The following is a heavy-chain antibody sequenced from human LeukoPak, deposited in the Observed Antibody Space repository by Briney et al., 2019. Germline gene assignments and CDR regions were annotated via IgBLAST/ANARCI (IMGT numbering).Heavy chain of an antibody. Sequence: SQTLSLTCAISGDSVSSNSAAWNWIRQSPSRGLEWLGRTYYRSKWYNDYAVSVKSRITINPDTSKNQFSLQLNSVTPEDTAVYYCARESLAVAGDEGPLEYVLKTGDAFDIWGQGTMVTVSS. D-gene: IGHD6-19*01. J-gene: IGHJ3*02. CDR3: ARESLAVAGDEGPLEYVLKTGDAFDI. V-gene: IGHV6-1*01. CDR2: TYYRSKWYN. CDR1: GDSVSSNSAA.